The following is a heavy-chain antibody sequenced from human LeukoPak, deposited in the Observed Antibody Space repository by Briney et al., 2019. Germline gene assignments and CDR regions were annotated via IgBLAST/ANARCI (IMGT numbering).Heavy chain of an antibody. Sequence: SETLSLTCTVSGYSISSGYYWGWIRQPPGKGLEWIGSIYHSGSTYYNPSLKSRVTISVDTSKNQFSLKLSSVTAADTAVYYCARLKSEAGRASANWGYFDYWGQGTLVTVSS. D-gene: IGHD7-27*01. CDR2: IYHSGST. CDR3: ARLKSEAGRASANWGYFDY. V-gene: IGHV4-38-2*02. J-gene: IGHJ4*02. CDR1: GYSISSGYY.